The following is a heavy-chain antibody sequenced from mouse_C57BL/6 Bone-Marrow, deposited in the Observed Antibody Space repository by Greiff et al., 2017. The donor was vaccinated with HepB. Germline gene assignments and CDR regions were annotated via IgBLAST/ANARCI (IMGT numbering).Heavy chain of an antibody. J-gene: IGHJ3*01. CDR3: ARSDLLWLRRGCAY. Sequence: QVQLQQSGAELAKPGASVTLSCKASGYTFTSYWMHWVKQRPGQGLEWIGYINPSSGYTKYNQKFKDKATFTADKSSSTAYMQLSSLTYEDSAVYYCARSDLLWLRRGCAYWGRGTLVTVSA. CDR1: GYTFTSYW. CDR2: INPSSGYT. D-gene: IGHD2-2*01. V-gene: IGHV1-7*01.